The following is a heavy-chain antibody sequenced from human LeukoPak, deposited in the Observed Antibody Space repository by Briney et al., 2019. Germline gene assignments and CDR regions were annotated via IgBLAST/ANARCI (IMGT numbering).Heavy chain of an antibody. CDR1: GGSISSSSYY. V-gene: IGHV4-39*01. J-gene: IGHJ4*02. CDR3: ARLPYDILTGYQSDY. Sequence: KPSETLSLTCTVPGGSISSSSYYWGWIRQPPGKGLEWIGSIYYSGSTYYNPSLKSRVTISVDTSKNQFSPKLSSVTAADTAVYYCARLPYDILTGYQSDYWGQGTLVTVSS. CDR2: IYYSGST. D-gene: IGHD3-9*01.